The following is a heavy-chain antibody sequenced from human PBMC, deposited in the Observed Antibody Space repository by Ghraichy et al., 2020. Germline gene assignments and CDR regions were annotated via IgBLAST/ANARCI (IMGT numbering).Heavy chain of an antibody. V-gene: IGHV3-21*01. CDR1: GFTFSDYS. J-gene: IGHJ5*02. CDR3: ARDSGRYCGSTSCYA. Sequence: GGSLRLSCAASGFTFSDYSVNWVRQAPGKGLEWVSSISSSGSYIYYADSVKGRFTISRDNAKNSLYLQMNSLRAEDAAVYYCARDSGRYCGSTSCYAWGQGSLVTVSS. D-gene: IGHD2-2*01. CDR2: ISSSGSYI.